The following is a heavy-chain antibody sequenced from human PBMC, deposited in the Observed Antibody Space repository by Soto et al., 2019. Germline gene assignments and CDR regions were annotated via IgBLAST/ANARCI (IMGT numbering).Heavy chain of an antibody. V-gene: IGHV3-30-3*01. D-gene: IGHD6-13*01. CDR3: ARDRIYSSSWYDY. J-gene: IGHJ4*02. Sequence: QVQLVESGGGVVQPGRSLRLSCAASGFTFSSYAMHWVRQAPGKGLEWVAVISYDGSNKYYADSVKGRLTISRDNSKNTLYLQMTSLRAEDTAVYYCARDRIYSSSWYDYWGQGTLVTVSS. CDR1: GFTFSSYA. CDR2: ISYDGSNK.